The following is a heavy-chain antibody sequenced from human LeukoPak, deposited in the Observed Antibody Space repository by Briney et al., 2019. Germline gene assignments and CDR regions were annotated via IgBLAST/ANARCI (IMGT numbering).Heavy chain of an antibody. CDR3: AGDRRRYSGDYYEAFDI. V-gene: IGHV3-74*01. J-gene: IGHJ3*02. D-gene: IGHD1-26*01. Sequence: GGSLRLSCAASGFTFSSYWMHWVRQAPGKGLVWVSRINSDGSSTSYADSVKGRFTISRDNAKNTLYLQMNSLRAEDTAVYYCAGDRRRYSGDYYEAFDIWGQGTMVTVSS. CDR1: GFTFSSYW. CDR2: INSDGSST.